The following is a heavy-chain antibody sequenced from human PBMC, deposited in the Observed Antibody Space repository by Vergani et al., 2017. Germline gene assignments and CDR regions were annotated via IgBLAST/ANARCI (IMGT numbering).Heavy chain of an antibody. J-gene: IGHJ5*02. CDR3: AREYGNWNYGNWFDP. D-gene: IGHD1-7*01. V-gene: IGHV1-2*02. Sequence: QVQLVQSGAEVKKPGASVKVSCKASGYTFTGYYMHWVRQAPGQGLEWMGWINPNSGGTNYAQKFQGRVTMTRDTSISTAYMELSRLRSDDTAVYYCAREYGNWNYGNWFDPWGQGTLVTVSS. CDR2: INPNSGGT. CDR1: GYTFTGYY.